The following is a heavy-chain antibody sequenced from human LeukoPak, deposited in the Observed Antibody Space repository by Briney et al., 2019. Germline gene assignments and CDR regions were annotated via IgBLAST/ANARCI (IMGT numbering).Heavy chain of an antibody. CDR1: GYTFTNFD. Sequence: GASVKVSCKASGYTFTNFDINWVRQAPGQGLEWMGWMNPVSGKAGSAQKFQGRVTLTRDTSISTAYMELSGLRSDDTAFYYCARAGDRLNYYYMDVWGKGTTVTVSS. CDR3: ARAGDRLNYYYMDV. CDR2: MNPVSGKA. V-gene: IGHV1-8*01. D-gene: IGHD6-25*01. J-gene: IGHJ6*03.